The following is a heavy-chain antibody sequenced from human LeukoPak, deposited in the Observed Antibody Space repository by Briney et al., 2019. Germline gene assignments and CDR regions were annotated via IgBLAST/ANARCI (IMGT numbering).Heavy chain of an antibody. CDR3: AKSYDILTGYSYFDY. CDR2: INWNGDGT. CDR1: GFTFRDYG. D-gene: IGHD3-9*01. Sequence: GGSLRLSCAASGFTFRDYGMSWVRQAPGKGLEWVSAINWNGDGTGYADSVKGRFTISRDNAKNSLYLQMNSLRAEDTAVYYCAKSYDILTGYSYFDYWGQGTLVTVSS. J-gene: IGHJ4*02. V-gene: IGHV3-20*04.